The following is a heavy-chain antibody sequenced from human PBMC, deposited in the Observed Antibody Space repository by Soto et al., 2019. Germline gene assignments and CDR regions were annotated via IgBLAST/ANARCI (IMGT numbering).Heavy chain of an antibody. Sequence: EVQLVESGGGLVQPGGSLRLSCAASGFIFNTYAMNWVRQAPGKGLEWISYISNSGSTIYYADSVKGRFAISRDNAKNSLYLQMNSLRAEDTALYYCARDGAMDDYWGQRTLVTVSS. CDR3: ARDGAMDDY. CDR2: ISNSGSTI. J-gene: IGHJ4*02. V-gene: IGHV3-48*01. D-gene: IGHD2-2*01. CDR1: GFIFNTYA.